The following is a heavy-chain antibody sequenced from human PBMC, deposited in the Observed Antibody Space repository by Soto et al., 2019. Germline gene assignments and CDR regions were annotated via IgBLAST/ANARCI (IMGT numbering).Heavy chain of an antibody. Sequence: PGGSRRLSCAASGCTFSDYYMSWIRQAPGEGLEWVSYISSSGNTIVYADSVKGRFTISRDNAKNSLYLQMDSLRAEDTAVYYCARETTTVTTARHYYYYMDVWGKGTTVTVSS. V-gene: IGHV3-11*01. CDR1: GCTFSDYY. J-gene: IGHJ6*03. CDR2: ISSSGNTI. D-gene: IGHD4-17*01. CDR3: ARETTTVTTARHYYYYMDV.